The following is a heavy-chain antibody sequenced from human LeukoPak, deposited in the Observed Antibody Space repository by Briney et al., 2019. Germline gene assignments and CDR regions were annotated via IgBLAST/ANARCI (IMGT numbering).Heavy chain of an antibody. J-gene: IGHJ4*02. V-gene: IGHV1-18*01. CDR1: GYTFTKYG. CDR3: ARRNYYFDY. CDR2: ISAYNGNT. Sequence: ASVKVSCKASGYTFTKYGISWGRQAPGQGLEWMGWISAYNGNTNYAQKFQGRLTMTTDTSTSTAYMELRSLRSDDTAVYYCARRNYYFDYWGQGTLVTVSS.